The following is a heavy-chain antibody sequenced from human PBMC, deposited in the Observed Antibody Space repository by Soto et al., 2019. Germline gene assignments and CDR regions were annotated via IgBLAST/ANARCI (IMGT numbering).Heavy chain of an antibody. V-gene: IGHV3-7*03. CDR3: ARDPNGDYVGAFDD. CDR2: IKQDGSEK. CDR1: GFTFTYYW. J-gene: IGHJ4*02. Sequence: GGSLRLSCATSGFTFTYYWMSWVRQAPGKGLEWVANIKQDGSEKYYVDSVKGRFTISRDNSENTLYLQMNSLRAEDTALYYCARDPNGDYVGAFDDWGQGTLVTVSS. D-gene: IGHD4-17*01.